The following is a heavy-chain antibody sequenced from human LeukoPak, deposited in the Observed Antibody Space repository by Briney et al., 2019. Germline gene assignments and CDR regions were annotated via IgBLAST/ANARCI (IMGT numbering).Heavy chain of an antibody. J-gene: IGHJ4*02. CDR1: GGSFSGYY. CDR2: INHSGST. CDR3: ASAIRYFDWLPSY. V-gene: IGHV4-34*01. D-gene: IGHD3-9*01. Sequence: SETLSLTCAVYGGSFSGYYWSWIRQPPGKGLEWIGEINHSGSTNYNPSLKSRVTISVDTSKNQFSPKLSSVTAADTAVYYCASAIRYFDWLPSYWGQGTLVTVSS.